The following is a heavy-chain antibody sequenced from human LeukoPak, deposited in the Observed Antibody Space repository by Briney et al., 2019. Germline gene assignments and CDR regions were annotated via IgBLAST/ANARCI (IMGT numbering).Heavy chain of an antibody. D-gene: IGHD6-25*01. CDR2: IGTSSTTI. J-gene: IGHJ6*03. V-gene: IGHV3-48*01. CDR3: ARFAAGGSYYYYMDV. Sequence: GGSLRLSCAASGFTFRSYTMNWVRQPPGKGLEWVSNIGTSSTTIYYADSVKGRFTISRDNAKNSLYLQMNSLRADDTAVYYCARFAAGGSYYYYMDVWGKGTTVTVSS. CDR1: GFTFRSYT.